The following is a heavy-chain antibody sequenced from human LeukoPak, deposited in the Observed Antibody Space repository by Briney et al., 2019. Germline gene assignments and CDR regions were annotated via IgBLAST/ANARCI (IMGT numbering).Heavy chain of an antibody. CDR1: GGSISSYY. CDR2: IYTSGST. J-gene: IGHJ4*02. Sequence: PSETLSLTCTVSGGSISSYYWSWIRQPAGKGLEWIGRIYTSGSTNYNPSLKSRVTISVDKSKNQFSLKLSSVTAAGTAVYYCARDGAGHIAVAGQFDYWGQGTLVTVSS. V-gene: IGHV4-4*07. CDR3: ARDGAGHIAVAGQFDY. D-gene: IGHD6-19*01.